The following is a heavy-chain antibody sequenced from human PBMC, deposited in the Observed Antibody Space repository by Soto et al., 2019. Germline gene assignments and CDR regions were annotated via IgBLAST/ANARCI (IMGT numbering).Heavy chain of an antibody. CDR3: ATPGGGGGY. CDR1: GFTVSNNY. D-gene: IGHD3-10*01. J-gene: IGHJ4*02. V-gene: IGHV3-53*01. Sequence: EVQLVESGGGLIQPGGSLRLSCAVSGFTVSNNYMSWVRQAPGKGLEGVSVIYSGGYTAYGDSVKGRFTISRDNSKHTTFLQKNAPGAAAGGVYFGATPGGGGGYWGQGTLVTVSS. CDR2: IYSGGYT.